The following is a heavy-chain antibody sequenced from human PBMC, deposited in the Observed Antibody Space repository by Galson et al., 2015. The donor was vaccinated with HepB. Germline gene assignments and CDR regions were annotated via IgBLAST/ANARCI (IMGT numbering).Heavy chain of an antibody. CDR3: ARGYCSGGSCYTFFDP. J-gene: IGHJ5*02. Sequence: SVKVSCKASGYTFTGYYMHWVRQAPGQGLEWMGWINPNSGGTNYAQKFQGRVTMTRDTSISTAYMELSRLRSDDTAVYYCARGYCSGGSCYTFFDPWGQGTLVTVSS. D-gene: IGHD2-15*01. CDR2: INPNSGGT. CDR1: GYTFTGYY. V-gene: IGHV1-2*02.